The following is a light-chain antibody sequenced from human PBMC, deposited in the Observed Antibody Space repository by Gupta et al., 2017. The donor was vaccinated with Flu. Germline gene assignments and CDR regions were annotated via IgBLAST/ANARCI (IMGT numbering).Light chain of an antibody. CDR3: QQAHSFPRT. CDR2: ASS. CDR1: RNIYGW. J-gene: IGKJ1*01. Sequence: PSSVSALVGDRVTITCRASRNIYGWIAWYQLKPGRAPDLLVYASSSLQNGVPPRFSDSGSGTDFTLTINNLQPEDSATYYCQQAHSFPRTFGQGTKVEIK. V-gene: IGKV1-12*01.